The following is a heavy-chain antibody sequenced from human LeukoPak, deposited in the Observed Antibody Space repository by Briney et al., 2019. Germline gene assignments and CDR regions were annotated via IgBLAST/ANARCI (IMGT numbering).Heavy chain of an antibody. CDR2: ISWNSGSI. J-gene: IGHJ4*02. CDR3: AEGPYSNGWYYFDY. D-gene: IGHD6-19*01. CDR1: GFTFDDYA. V-gene: IGHV3-9*03. Sequence: GRSLRLSCAASGFTFDDYAMHWVRQAPGKGLEWVSAISWNSGSIGYADSVKGRFTISRDNSKNSLYLQMNSLRAEEMAVYYCAEGPYSNGWYYFDYWGQGTLVTVSS.